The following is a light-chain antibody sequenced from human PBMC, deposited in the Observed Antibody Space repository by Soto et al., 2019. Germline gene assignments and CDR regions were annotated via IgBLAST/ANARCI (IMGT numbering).Light chain of an antibody. CDR2: GAS. V-gene: IGKV3-15*01. CDR1: QSLSSN. CDR3: QQYHNWPLT. J-gene: IGKJ4*01. Sequence: EIVMTQSPATLSVSPGERATLSCRASQSLSSNLAWYQQKPGQAPRLLIYGASTRATGIPARFSGSGSGTEFTLTISSLQSEDFTVYYCQQYHNWPLTFGGGTKVEIK.